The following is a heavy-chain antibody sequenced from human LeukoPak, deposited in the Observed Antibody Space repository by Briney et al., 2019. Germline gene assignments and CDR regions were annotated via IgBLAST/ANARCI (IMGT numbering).Heavy chain of an antibody. CDR1: GYSFTSYW. D-gene: IGHD2-21*02. V-gene: IGHV5-51*01. Sequence: GESLKISCKGSGYSFTSYWIGWVRQMPGKGLEWMGIIYPGDSDTRYSPSFQGQVTISADKSISTAYLQWSSLRASDTAMYYRARTYCGGDCYYLFDYWGQGTLVTVSS. CDR2: IYPGDSDT. CDR3: ARTYCGGDCYYLFDY. J-gene: IGHJ4*02.